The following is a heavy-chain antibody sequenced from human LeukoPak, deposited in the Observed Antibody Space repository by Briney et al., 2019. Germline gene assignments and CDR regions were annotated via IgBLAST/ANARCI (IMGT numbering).Heavy chain of an antibody. CDR3: ARDWTGPARNWFDP. Sequence: SETLSLTCTVSGGSISTYYWSWIRQPADKGLEWIGRTSANGNTDFNPSFESGLTVSVDTSKNQFSLNLYSVTAADTAVYYCARDWTGPARNWFDPWGQGILVTVSS. CDR2: TSANGNT. J-gene: IGHJ5*02. CDR1: GGSISTYY. D-gene: IGHD2-2*01. V-gene: IGHV4-4*07.